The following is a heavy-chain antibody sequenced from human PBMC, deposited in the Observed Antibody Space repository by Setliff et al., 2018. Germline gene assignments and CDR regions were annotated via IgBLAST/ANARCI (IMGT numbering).Heavy chain of an antibody. CDR2: INPNTGST. Sequence: ASVKVSCRASGYTFTDYYIQWVRQAPGQGLEWMGWINPNTGSTYYRQRFQGRVTMTRDTSISTAYMDVNRLKSDDTAVYYCARDLRAATATGEYYFDFWGQGTLVTVSS. V-gene: IGHV1-2*02. CDR3: ARDLRAATATGEYYFDF. J-gene: IGHJ4*02. D-gene: IGHD6-13*01. CDR1: GYTFTDYY.